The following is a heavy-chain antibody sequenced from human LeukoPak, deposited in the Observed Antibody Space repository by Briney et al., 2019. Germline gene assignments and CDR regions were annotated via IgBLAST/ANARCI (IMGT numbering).Heavy chain of an antibody. V-gene: IGHV4-30-4*01. CDR1: GGSISSGDYY. J-gene: IGHJ3*02. CDR3: ARWDYYDSSGYAFDI. CDR2: IYYSGST. Sequence: SQTLSLTCTVSGGSISSGDYYWSWIRQPPGKGLEWIGYIYYSGSTYYNPSLKSRVTISVDTSKNQFSLKLSSVTAADTAVYYCARWDYYDSSGYAFDIWGQGTMGTVSS. D-gene: IGHD3-22*01.